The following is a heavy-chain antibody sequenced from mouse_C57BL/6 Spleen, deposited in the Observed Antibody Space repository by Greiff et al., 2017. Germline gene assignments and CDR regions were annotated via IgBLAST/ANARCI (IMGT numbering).Heavy chain of an antibody. Sequence: QVQLKQPGAELVRPGSSVKLSCKASGYTFTSYWMHWVKQRPIQGLEWIGNIDPSDSETHYNQKFKDKATLTVDKSSSTAYMQLSSLTSEDSAVYYCARYSSGYVAWFAYWGQGTLVTVSA. CDR3: ARYSSGYVAWFAY. CDR2: IDPSDSET. J-gene: IGHJ3*01. D-gene: IGHD3-2*02. CDR1: GYTFTSYW. V-gene: IGHV1-52*01.